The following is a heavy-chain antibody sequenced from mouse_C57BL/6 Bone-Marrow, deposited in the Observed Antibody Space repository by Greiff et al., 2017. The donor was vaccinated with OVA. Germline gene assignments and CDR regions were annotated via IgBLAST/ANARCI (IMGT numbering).Heavy chain of an antibody. V-gene: IGHV1-64*01. Sequence: QVQLKQPGAELVKPGASVKLSCKASGYTFTSYWMHWVKQRPGQGLEWIGMIHPNSGSTNYNEKFTSKATLTVDKSSSTAYMQLSSLTSEDSAVYYCARWGIFYAMDYWGQGTSVTVSS. CDR2: IHPNSGST. CDR1: GYTFTSYW. CDR3: ARWGIFYAMDY. J-gene: IGHJ4*01.